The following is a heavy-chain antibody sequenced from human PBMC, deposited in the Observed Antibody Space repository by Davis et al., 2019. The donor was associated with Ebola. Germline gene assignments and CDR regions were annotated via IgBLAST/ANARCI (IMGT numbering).Heavy chain of an antibody. CDR1: RFTFGSYA. D-gene: IGHD2-15*01. V-gene: IGHV3-33*01. CDR3: AREIESGSCCFIDD. J-gene: IGHJ4*02. Sequence: GESLKISCEASRFTFGSYAIHWVRQAPGKGLEWVAVLWYDENEKFYGDSVKGRFTISRDNAKNILYLQMNSLRVEDTAVYYCAREIESGSCCFIDDWGQGTLVTVSS. CDR2: LWYDENEK.